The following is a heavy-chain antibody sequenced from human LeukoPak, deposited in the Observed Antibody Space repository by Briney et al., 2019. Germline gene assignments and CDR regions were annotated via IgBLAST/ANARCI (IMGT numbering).Heavy chain of an antibody. J-gene: IGHJ4*02. V-gene: IGHV4-59*01. CDR1: GFTFSSYA. CDR2: IYSSGTT. Sequence: GSLRLSCAASGFTFSSYAMSWVRQAPGKGLEWIGYIYSSGTTNYNPSLKSRVTISLDTSKNQFSLNLTSVTAADTAVYYCARDRSGWYFWGQGTLVTVSS. D-gene: IGHD6-19*01. CDR3: ARDRSGWYF.